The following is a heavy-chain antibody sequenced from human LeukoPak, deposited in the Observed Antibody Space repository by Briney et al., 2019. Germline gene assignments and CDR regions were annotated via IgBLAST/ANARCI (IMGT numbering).Heavy chain of an antibody. V-gene: IGHV1-18*01. CDR3: ARDLFSLLYSSSWSTPYYYYMDV. J-gene: IGHJ6*03. D-gene: IGHD6-13*01. CDR2: ISAYNGNT. CDR1: GYTFTSYA. Sequence: VASVKVSCKASGYTFTSYAMHWVRQAPGQGLEWMGWISAYNGNTNYAQKLQGRVTMTTDTSTSTAYVELRSLRSDDTAVYYCARDLFSLLYSSSWSTPYYYYMDVWGKGTTVTISS.